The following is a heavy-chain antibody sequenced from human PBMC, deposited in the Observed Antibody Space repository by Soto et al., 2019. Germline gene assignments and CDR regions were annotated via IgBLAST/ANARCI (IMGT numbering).Heavy chain of an antibody. CDR1: GGSISSGGYY. CDR3: ARAVNDFWSGYLGY. V-gene: IGHV4-31*03. D-gene: IGHD3-3*01. CDR2: IYYSGST. Sequence: SETLSLTCTVSGGSISSGGYYWSWIRQHPGKGLEWIGYIYYSGSTYYNPSLKSRVNISVDTSKNQFSLKLSSVTAADTAVYYCARAVNDFWSGYLGYWGQGTLVTVSS. J-gene: IGHJ4*02.